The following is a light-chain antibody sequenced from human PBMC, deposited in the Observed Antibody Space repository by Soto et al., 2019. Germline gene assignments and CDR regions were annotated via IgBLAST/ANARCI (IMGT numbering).Light chain of an antibody. V-gene: IGKV1-9*01. CDR1: QGISSY. CDR2: AAS. Sequence: DIQMTQSPSSVSASVGDRVTITCRASQGISSYLAWYQQKPGKAPKLLIYAASTLQSGVPSRFSGSGSGTEFTLTISSLQPDDFATYYCQQYNSYSTFGQGTKVDIK. J-gene: IGKJ1*01. CDR3: QQYNSYST.